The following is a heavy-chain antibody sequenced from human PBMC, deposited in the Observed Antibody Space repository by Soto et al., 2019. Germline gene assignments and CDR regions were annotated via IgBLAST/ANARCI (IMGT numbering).Heavy chain of an antibody. CDR2: INPSGGST. CDR1: GCTFTSYY. J-gene: IGHJ6*03. V-gene: IGHV1-46*03. CDR3: ARGNKASWSCYLYYYYYYMDV. Sequence: ASVKVSCKASGCTFTSYYMHWVRQAPGQGLEWMGIINPSGGSTSYAQKFQGRVTMTRDTSTSTVYMELSSLRSEDTAVYYCARGNKASWSCYLYYYYYYMDVWGKGTTVTVSS. D-gene: IGHD3-3*01.